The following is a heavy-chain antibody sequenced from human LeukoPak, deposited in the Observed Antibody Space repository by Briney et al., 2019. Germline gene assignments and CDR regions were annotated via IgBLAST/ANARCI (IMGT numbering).Heavy chain of an antibody. CDR2: KKKGGSEK. J-gene: IGHJ4*02. V-gene: IGHV3-7*01. D-gene: IGHD3-16*01. CDR1: GFKFGDFW. CDR3: VRDSRPGGAMGLYHNFDH. Sequence: GGALRLSCAASGFKFGDFWMAWGRQTPGEGVGGGADKKKGGSEKYYVDSVKGRFTISRDNNKNSLYLQMNSLRGDDTAVYFCVRDSRPGGAMGLYHNFDHWGLGTLVTASS.